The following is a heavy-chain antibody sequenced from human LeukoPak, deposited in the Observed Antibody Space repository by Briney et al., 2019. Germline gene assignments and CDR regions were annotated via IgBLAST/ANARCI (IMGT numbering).Heavy chain of an antibody. D-gene: IGHD2-15*01. CDR2: INQDGSEI. Sequence: GGSLRLSCAASGFVFSSYLMTWVRQAPGKGLEWVANINQDGSEIYYVDSVKGRFTISRDNSKNTLYLQMNSLRAEDTSVYYCAKVGCSGGNCYAAFDIWGQGTMVTVSS. J-gene: IGHJ3*02. V-gene: IGHV3-7*02. CDR3: AKVGCSGGNCYAAFDI. CDR1: GFVFSSYL.